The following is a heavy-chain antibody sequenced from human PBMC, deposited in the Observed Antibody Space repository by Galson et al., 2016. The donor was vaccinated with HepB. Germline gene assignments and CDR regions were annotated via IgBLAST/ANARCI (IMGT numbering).Heavy chain of an antibody. CDR1: GFTFSSYA. CDR3: AKSIYYDSSGAFDI. J-gene: IGHJ3*02. CDR2: LSGSGGNT. V-gene: IGHV3-23*01. D-gene: IGHD3-22*01. Sequence: SLRLSCAASGFTFSSYAMNWVRQAPGKGLEWVSALSGSGGNTYHADSVNGRFTISRDNSKNTLYLQMVSLRAEDTAVYYCAKSIYYDSSGAFDIWGPGTMVTVSS.